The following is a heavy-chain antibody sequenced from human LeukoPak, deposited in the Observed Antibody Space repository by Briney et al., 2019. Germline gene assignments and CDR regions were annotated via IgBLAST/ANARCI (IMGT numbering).Heavy chain of an antibody. J-gene: IGHJ4*02. V-gene: IGHV1-2*02. Sequence: VASVKVSCKASGYTFTGYYMRWVRQAPGQGLEWMGWINPNSGGTNYAQKFQGRVTMTRDTSISTAYMELSRLRSDDTAVYYCARDSSPLIVGATGYWGQGTLVTVSS. D-gene: IGHD1-26*01. CDR1: GYTFTGYY. CDR2: INPNSGGT. CDR3: ARDSSPLIVGATGY.